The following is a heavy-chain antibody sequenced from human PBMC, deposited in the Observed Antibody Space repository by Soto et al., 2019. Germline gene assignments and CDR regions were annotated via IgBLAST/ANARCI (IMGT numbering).Heavy chain of an antibody. CDR3: ARDPGQDEAMDY. Sequence: QVQVVESGGGVVQPGRSLRLSCVASGFTLREFGMHWIRQAPGKGLEWVAVIWQDDRHKYYADFAQGRFTVSRDNSKNTLYLQMNSLTADDTAVYYCARDPGQDEAMDYWGQGTLVTVSS. J-gene: IGHJ4*02. CDR1: GFTLREFG. V-gene: IGHV3-33*01. CDR2: IWQDDRHK.